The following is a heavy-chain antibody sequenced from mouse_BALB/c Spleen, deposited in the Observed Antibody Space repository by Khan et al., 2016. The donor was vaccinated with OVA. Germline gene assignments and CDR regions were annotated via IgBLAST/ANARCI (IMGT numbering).Heavy chain of an antibody. CDR1: GFSLTRYN. Sequence: QVQLKESGPGLVAPSQTLSITCTVSGFSLTRYNIHWVRQPPGKGLEWLGMIWGGGGTDYNSTLKSRLNISKDNSTSQAFLKMNSLQTDDTAMYYCARAYYRYDGYYAMDYWGQGTSVTVSS. D-gene: IGHD2-14*01. CDR2: IWGGGGT. V-gene: IGHV2-6-4*01. CDR3: ARAYYRYDGYYAMDY. J-gene: IGHJ4*01.